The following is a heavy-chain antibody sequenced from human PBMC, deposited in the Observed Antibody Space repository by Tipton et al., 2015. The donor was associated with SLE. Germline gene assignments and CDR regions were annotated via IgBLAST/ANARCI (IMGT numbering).Heavy chain of an antibody. CDR1: GGSINSGGYC. V-gene: IGHV4-31*03. CDR3: ARGGVVTLTQFDY. J-gene: IGHJ4*02. CDR2: IYYTGSA. D-gene: IGHD3-10*01. Sequence: TLSLTCTVSGGSINSGGYCWSWIRQHPGKGLEWIGYIYYTGSAFYNPSLKSRISISVDTSKNQFSLKLSSVTAADTAVYYCARGGVVTLTQFDYWGQGTLVTVSS.